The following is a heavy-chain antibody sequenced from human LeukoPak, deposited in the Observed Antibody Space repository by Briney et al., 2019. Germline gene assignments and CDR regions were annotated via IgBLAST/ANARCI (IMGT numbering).Heavy chain of an antibody. CDR2: ISPSVDWT. D-gene: IGHD5-24*01. V-gene: IGHV3-23*01. J-gene: IGHJ4*02. CDR3: ARGDGYNFFDY. Sequence: PGGSLRLSCAASGLTFSIEAMSWVRQAPGKGLEWVSGISPSVDWTGYTDSVKGRFTISRDNSENTLYLQMKSLRAEDTAVYYCARGDGYNFFDYWGQGTLVTVSS. CDR1: GLTFSIEA.